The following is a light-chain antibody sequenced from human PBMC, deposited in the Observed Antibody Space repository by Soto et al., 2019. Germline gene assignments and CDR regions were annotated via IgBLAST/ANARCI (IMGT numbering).Light chain of an antibody. Sequence: QSVLTQPPSASGTPGQRVTISCSGSSSNIGSNYVYWYQQLPGTAPKLLIYRNNQRPSGVPDRFSGSKSGTSDSLAISGLRSEDEADYYCAAWDDSLSGRYVFGPGTKVTV. V-gene: IGLV1-47*01. CDR3: AAWDDSLSGRYV. J-gene: IGLJ1*01. CDR2: RNN. CDR1: SSNIGSNY.